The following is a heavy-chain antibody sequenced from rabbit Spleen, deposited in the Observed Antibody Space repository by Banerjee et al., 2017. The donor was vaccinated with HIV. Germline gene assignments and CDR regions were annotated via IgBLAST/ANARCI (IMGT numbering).Heavy chain of an antibody. CDR2: IDGGSSGTT. J-gene: IGHJ3*01. D-gene: IGHD1-1*01. V-gene: IGHV1S40*01. Sequence: QSLEESGGDLVQPGASLKLSCTASGFSFSSNYWICWVRQAPGKGLEWIGCIDGGSSGTTYYASRAKGRFTISKPSSTTVTLQMTSLTAADTAIYFCAREIRNSGYDLWGQGTLVTVS. CDR1: GFSFSSNYW. CDR3: AREIRNSGYDL.